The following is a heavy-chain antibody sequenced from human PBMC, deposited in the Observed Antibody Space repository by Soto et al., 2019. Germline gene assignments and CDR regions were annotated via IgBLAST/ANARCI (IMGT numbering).Heavy chain of an antibody. Sequence: EVQLLESGGDLVQPGGSLRLSCAASGFTFTSYAMSWIRQAPGKGLEWVSRIDHDGPTDYADSVRGRFTISRDNAENTLYLQMNSLRPEDTAVYYCVRDSHGDYWGQGTLVTVSS. CDR3: VRDSHGDY. J-gene: IGHJ4*02. D-gene: IGHD3-22*01. V-gene: IGHV3-23*01. CDR1: GFTFTSYA. CDR2: IDHDGPT.